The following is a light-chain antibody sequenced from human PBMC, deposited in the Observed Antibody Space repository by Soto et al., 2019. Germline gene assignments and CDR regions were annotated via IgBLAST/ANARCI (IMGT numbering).Light chain of an antibody. CDR2: AVS. V-gene: IGLV2-14*01. J-gene: IGLJ3*02. CDR3: ISYTTISTRV. Sequence: QSALTQPASVSGSPGQSITISCTGTNSDVGDYNYVSWYQQHPGKAPKLIIYAVSDRPSGVSSRFSGSKSGNTASLNISGLQAEDEADYYCISYTTISTRVFGGGTKLTVL. CDR1: NSDVGDYNY.